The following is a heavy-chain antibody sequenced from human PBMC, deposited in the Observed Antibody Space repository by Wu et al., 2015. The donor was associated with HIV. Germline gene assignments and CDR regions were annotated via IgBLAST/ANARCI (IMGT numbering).Heavy chain of an antibody. Sequence: QVQLVQSGAEVKKPGSSVKVSCKASGGTFSSYAISWVRQAPGQGLEWMGGIIPIFGTANYAQKFQGRVTITADESTSTAYMELSSLRSEDTAVYYCARKRSRGYSGYDSLFDYWGQGTLVTVSS. CDR1: GGTFSSYA. D-gene: IGHD5-12*01. V-gene: IGHV1-69*12. CDR2: IIPIFGTA. J-gene: IGHJ4*02. CDR3: ARKRSRGYSGYDSLFDY.